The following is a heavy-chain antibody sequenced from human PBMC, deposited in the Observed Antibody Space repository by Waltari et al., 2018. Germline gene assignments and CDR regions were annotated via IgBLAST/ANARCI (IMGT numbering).Heavy chain of an antibody. CDR2: IDCSDSYT. D-gene: IGHD3-22*01. J-gene: IGHJ6*03. CDR3: ARTIVQGQYYMDV. V-gene: IGHV5-10-1*01. CDR1: GYSFTTSW. Sequence: EVQLVQSGAEVGKPGESLRIACQASGYSFTTSWITWVRQVPGKGLEWMGRIDCSDSYTNYSPSFQGNVALSVDESISTAYLQWSSLKASDTAIYYCARTIVQGQYYMDVWGKGTMVTVSS.